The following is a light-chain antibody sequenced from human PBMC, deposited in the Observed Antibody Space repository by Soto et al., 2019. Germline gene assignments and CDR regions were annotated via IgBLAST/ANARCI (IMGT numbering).Light chain of an antibody. Sequence: SVLSQPASVSGSPGQSITVSCTGTSSDVGGYNSVSWYQRHPGKAPKLMIYDVTNRPSGVSDRFSGSKSGNTASLTISGLQAEDEADFYCSSYTTSHTLVFGTGTKVTVL. J-gene: IGLJ1*01. CDR1: SSDVGGYNS. CDR3: SSYTTSHTLV. V-gene: IGLV2-14*01. CDR2: DVT.